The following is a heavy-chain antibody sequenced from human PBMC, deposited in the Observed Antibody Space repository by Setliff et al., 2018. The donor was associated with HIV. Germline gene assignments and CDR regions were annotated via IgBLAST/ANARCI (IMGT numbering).Heavy chain of an antibody. CDR2: INPGTGST. D-gene: IGHD4-17*01. CDR1: GYIFTSYY. Sequence: ASVKVSCKASGYIFTSYYLHWVRQVPGQGLEWMGIINPGTGSTTYAQKFQGRVTMTWDMSTTTLSMELSSLTSEDTAVFYCARGTTESCDYWGQGTLVTLSS. V-gene: IGHV1-46*01. CDR3: ARGTTESCDY. J-gene: IGHJ4*02.